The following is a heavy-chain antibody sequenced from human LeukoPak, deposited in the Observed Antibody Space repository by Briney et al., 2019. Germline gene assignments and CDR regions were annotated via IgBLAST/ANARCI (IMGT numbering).Heavy chain of an antibody. CDR1: GGSISSYY. CDR3: ARGAYSSLLHYYYYYGMDV. J-gene: IGHJ6*02. D-gene: IGHD6-6*01. CDR2: IYYSGST. V-gene: IGHV4-59*01. Sequence: PSETLSLTCTVSGGSISSYYWSWIRQPPGKGLEWIGYIYYSGSTNYNPSLKSRVTISVDTSKNQFSLKLSSVTAADTAVCYCARGAYSSLLHYYYYYGMDVWGQGTTVTVSS.